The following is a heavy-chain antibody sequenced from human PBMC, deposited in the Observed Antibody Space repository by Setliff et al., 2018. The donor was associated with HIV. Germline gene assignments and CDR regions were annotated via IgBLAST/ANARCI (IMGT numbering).Heavy chain of an antibody. J-gene: IGHJ3*02. CDR3: ASRSVAGAFDI. V-gene: IGHV4-59*11. CDR1: WESKINHA. CDR2: MFRGGGR. D-gene: IGHD6-19*01. Sequence: SETLSLTCSVSWESKINHAWGWIRQSPGRGLEWIGSMFRGGGRQFQPSLASRVSISGATSKNHFSLRLRSVTAADTAVYYCASRSVAGAFDIWGQGTKVTVSS.